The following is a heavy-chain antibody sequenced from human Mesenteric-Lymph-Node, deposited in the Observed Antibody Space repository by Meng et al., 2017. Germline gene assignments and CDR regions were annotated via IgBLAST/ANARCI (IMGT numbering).Heavy chain of an antibody. CDR3: AKTKNYDIFISAFDS. V-gene: IGHV3-43D*03. D-gene: IGHD3-9*01. CDR1: GFTFDDYG. CDR2: ISWDGGST. Sequence: GGVGGGVVRPWGSLRLSCAASGFTFDDYGMHWVRQAPGKGLEWVSLISWDGGSTYYADSVKGRFTISRDNSGNSLYLEMNSLRAEDTALYYCAKTKNYDIFISAFDSWGQGTLVTVSS. J-gene: IGHJ4*02.